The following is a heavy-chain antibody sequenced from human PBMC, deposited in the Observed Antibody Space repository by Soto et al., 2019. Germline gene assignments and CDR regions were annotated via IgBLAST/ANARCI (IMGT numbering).Heavy chain of an antibody. CDR1: GGTFSSYA. Sequence: QVQLVQSGAEVKKPGSSVKVSCKASGGTFSSYAISWVRQAPGQGLEWMGGIIPIFGTANYAQKFQGRVTIPADESTSTAYMELSSLRPEDTAVYYCARDDSTAMATIYPLISWGQGTLVTVSS. V-gene: IGHV1-69*01. CDR3: ARDDSTAMATIYPLIS. J-gene: IGHJ5*02. D-gene: IGHD5-12*01. CDR2: IIPIFGTA.